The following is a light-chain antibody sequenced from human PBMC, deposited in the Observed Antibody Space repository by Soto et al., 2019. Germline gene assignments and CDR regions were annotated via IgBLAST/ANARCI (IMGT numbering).Light chain of an antibody. Sequence: DIQMTQSPSSLSASVGDRVTITCQASQDINDYLNWYQQKPGKAPKLLIYDASNLETGVPSRFSGSGSGTDFTFTISSLQPEDVATYFCQQYDNLLFTFGPGTTVDIK. CDR1: QDINDY. CDR2: DAS. V-gene: IGKV1-33*01. CDR3: QQYDNLLFT. J-gene: IGKJ3*01.